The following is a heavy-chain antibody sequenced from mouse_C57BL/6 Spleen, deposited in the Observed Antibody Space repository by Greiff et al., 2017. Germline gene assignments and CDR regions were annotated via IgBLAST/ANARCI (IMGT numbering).Heavy chain of an antibody. CDR3: AIYSNDGFAY. J-gene: IGHJ3*01. V-gene: IGHV2-3*01. Sequence: VKLVESGPGLVAPSQSLSITCTVSGFSFTSYGVSWVRQPPGKGLEWLGVIWGDGRTNYHSALISRLSISKDNSKSQVFLELNSLQTDDTATYYCAIYSNDGFAYWGQGTLVTVSA. CDR2: IWGDGRT. CDR1: GFSFTSYG. D-gene: IGHD2-12*01.